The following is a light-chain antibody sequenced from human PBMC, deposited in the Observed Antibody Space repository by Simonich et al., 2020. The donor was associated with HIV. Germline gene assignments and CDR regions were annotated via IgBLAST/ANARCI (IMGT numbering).Light chain of an antibody. CDR3: HQYNNWPPWT. CDR2: AAS. Sequence: EIVMTQSPATLSVSPGERAALSCRASQSVSSNLAWYQQKPGQAPRLLIYAASTRATGIPARVSGSGSGTEFTLTISSLQSEDFAVYYCHQYNNWPPWTFGQGTKVEVK. CDR1: QSVSSN. J-gene: IGKJ1*01. V-gene: IGKV3-15*01.